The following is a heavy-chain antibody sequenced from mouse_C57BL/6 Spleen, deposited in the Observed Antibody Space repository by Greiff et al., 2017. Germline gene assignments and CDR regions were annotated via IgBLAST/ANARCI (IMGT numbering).Heavy chain of an antibody. D-gene: IGHD6-5*01. Sequence: VKLMESGPELVKPGASVKISCKASGYAFSSSWMNWVKQRPGKGLEWIGRIYPGDGDTNYNGKFKGKATLTADKSSSTAYMQLSSLTSEDSAVYFCASHPMAYWGQGTLVTVSA. V-gene: IGHV1-82*01. J-gene: IGHJ3*01. CDR3: ASHPMAY. CDR2: IYPGDGDT. CDR1: GYAFSSSW.